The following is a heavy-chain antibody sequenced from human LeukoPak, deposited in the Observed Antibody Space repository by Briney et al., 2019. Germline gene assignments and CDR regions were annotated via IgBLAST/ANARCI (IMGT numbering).Heavy chain of an antibody. CDR3: ARGPGPGYCSGGSCPSESYYYYYMDV. CDR2: IIPIFGTA. CDR1: GYTFTSYG. Sequence: ASVKVSCKASGYTFTSYGISWVRQAPGQGLEWMGGIIPIFGTANYAQKFQGRVTITADESTSTAYMELSSLRSEDTAVYYCARGPGPGYCSGGSCPSESYYYYYMDVWGKGTTVTVSS. D-gene: IGHD2-15*01. J-gene: IGHJ6*03. V-gene: IGHV1-69*13.